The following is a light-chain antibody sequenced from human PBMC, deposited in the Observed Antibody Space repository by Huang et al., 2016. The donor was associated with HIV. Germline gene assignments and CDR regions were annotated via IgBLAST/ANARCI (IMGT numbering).Light chain of an antibody. J-gene: IGKJ1*01. CDR2: WAA. CDR3: HQYYDTPGT. Sequence: DIVMTQSPDSLAVSLGERATINCKSSQSVLNYYNNNNHLAWYQQKPGHPPKVLIYWAATRESGVPDRFSGSGSGTDFTLTISSLQAEDMAFYYCHQYYDTPGTFGQGTQVEIK. V-gene: IGKV4-1*01. CDR1: QSVLNYYNNNNH.